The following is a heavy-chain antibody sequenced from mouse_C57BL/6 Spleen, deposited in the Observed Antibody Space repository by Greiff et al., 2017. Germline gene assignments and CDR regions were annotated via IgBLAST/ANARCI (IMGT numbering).Heavy chain of an antibody. Sequence: EVQLVESGGGLVKPGGSLKLSCAASGFTFSDYGMHWVRQAPEKGLEWVAYISSGSSTIYYADTVKGRFTISRDKAKNTMYLQMTSLRSEDTAIYYYDKNYDNFVYYFDYWGQGTTLTVSA. CDR1: GFTFSDYG. CDR3: DKNYDNFVYYFDY. V-gene: IGHV5-17*01. D-gene: IGHD2-1*01. J-gene: IGHJ2*01. CDR2: ISSGSSTI.